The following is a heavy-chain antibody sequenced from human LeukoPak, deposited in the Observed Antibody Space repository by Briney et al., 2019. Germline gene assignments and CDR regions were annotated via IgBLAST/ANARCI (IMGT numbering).Heavy chain of an antibody. Sequence: ASVKVSCKASGGTFSSYTISWVRQAPGQGLEWMGRIIPILGIANYAQKFQGRVTITADKSTSTAYMELRSLRSDDTAVYYCAREVGYSSGFFLYYFDYWGQGTLVTVSS. D-gene: IGHD6-19*01. J-gene: IGHJ4*02. CDR2: IIPILGIA. CDR1: GGTFSSYT. V-gene: IGHV1-69*04. CDR3: AREVGYSSGFFLYYFDY.